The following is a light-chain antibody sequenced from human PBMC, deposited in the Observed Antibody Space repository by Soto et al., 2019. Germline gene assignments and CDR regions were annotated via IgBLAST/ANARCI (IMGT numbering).Light chain of an antibody. Sequence: DIQMTQSPSTLSASVGDRVTITCRASQSVSTWLAWYQQKPGKAPKLLIHKASTLANGVPSRFSGSGSGTDFTLTISSLQHDDVATYYCHQYHIYPVTFGEGTKVEIK. V-gene: IGKV1-5*03. J-gene: IGKJ4*01. CDR3: HQYHIYPVT. CDR1: QSVSTW. CDR2: KAS.